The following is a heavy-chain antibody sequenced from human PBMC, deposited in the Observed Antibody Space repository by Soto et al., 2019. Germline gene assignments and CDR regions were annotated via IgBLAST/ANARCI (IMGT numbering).Heavy chain of an antibody. CDR2: INGYNGNT. V-gene: IGHV1-18*01. CDR1: GYTFTTYG. J-gene: IGHJ6*02. CDR3: AREGSATYYYYGMDV. D-gene: IGHD2-15*01. Sequence: QVQLEQSGAEVKKPGDSMKVSCKASGYTFTTYGISWVRQAPGQGLDWMGWINGYNGNTDYPQKLQGRVTMTTDTSTSTAYMELRSLRSDDTAVYYCAREGSATYYYYGMDVWGQGTTVTVSS.